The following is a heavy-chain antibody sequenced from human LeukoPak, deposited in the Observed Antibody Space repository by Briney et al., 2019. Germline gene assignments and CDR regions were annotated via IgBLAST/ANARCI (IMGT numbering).Heavy chain of an antibody. CDR1: GGSLSGYY. Sequence: PSETLSLTCAVYGGSLSGYYWTWIRQPPGKGLEWIGEIKQSERTNYNPPLKSRVTISINTSKNQFSLKLTSVTAADTAVYYCAREGLRNVHNPLGYWGQGTLVTVPS. CDR2: IKQSERT. D-gene: IGHD5-24*01. J-gene: IGHJ4*02. CDR3: AREGLRNVHNPLGY. V-gene: IGHV4-34*01.